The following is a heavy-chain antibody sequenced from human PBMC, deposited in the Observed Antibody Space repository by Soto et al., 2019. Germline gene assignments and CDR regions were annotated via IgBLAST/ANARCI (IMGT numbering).Heavy chain of an antibody. CDR3: ARDAGIVGATTGWFDP. CDR1: GYTFTSYG. V-gene: IGHV1-18*01. D-gene: IGHD1-26*01. Sequence: ASVEVCCKASGYTFTSYGICWVRQDPGQGLEWMGWISAYNGNTNYAQKLQGRVTMTTDTSTSTAYMELRSLRSDDTAVYYCARDAGIVGATTGWFDPWGQGTLVTVSS. J-gene: IGHJ5*02. CDR2: ISAYNGNT.